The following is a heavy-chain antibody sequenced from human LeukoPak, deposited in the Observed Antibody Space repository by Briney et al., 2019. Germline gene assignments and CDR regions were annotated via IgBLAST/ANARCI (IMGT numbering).Heavy chain of an antibody. CDR3: ARHFLATNGDTVIVYYYYMDV. D-gene: IGHD2-8*01. J-gene: IGHJ6*03. CDR2: INHSGST. V-gene: IGHV4-34*01. Sequence: SETLSLTCAVYGGSFSGYYWSWIRQPPGKGLEWIGEINHSGSTNYNPSLKSRVTISVDTSKNQFSLKLSSVTAADTAVYYCARHFLATNGDTVIVYYYYMDVWGKGTTVTVSS. CDR1: GGSFSGYY.